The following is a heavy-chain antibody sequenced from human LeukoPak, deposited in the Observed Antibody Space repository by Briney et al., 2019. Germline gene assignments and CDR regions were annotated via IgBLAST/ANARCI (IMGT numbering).Heavy chain of an antibody. J-gene: IGHJ5*02. V-gene: IGHV1-69*13. D-gene: IGHD3-9*01. Sequence: SVKVSCKASGGTFSSYAISWVRQAPGQGLEWMGGIIPIFGTANYAQKFQGRVTITADGSTSTAYMELSSLRSEDTAVYYCAREGHYDILTGYYFDPWGQGTLVTVSS. CDR1: GGTFSSYA. CDR2: IIPIFGTA. CDR3: AREGHYDILTGYYFDP.